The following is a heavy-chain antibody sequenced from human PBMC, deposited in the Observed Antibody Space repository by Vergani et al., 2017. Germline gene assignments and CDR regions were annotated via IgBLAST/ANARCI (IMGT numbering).Heavy chain of an antibody. J-gene: IGHJ3*02. D-gene: IGHD3-16*01. V-gene: IGHV4-38-2*02. CDR1: GYSISRGYY. Sequence: QVQLQESGPGLVKPSETLSLTCSVSGYSISRGYYWGWIRQPPGKGLEWIATVFHSGSAYYNPSLRRRVTISVETSKNPFSLRLTTLTAAATAVYYCARQFWVSQGVGAFETWGRGTEVSVSS. CDR2: VFHSGSA. CDR3: ARQFWVSQGVGAFET.